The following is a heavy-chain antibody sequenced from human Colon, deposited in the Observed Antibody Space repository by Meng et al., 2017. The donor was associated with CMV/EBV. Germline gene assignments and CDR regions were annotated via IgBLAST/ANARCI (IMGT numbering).Heavy chain of an antibody. D-gene: IGHD3-3*01. V-gene: IGHV1-2*02. J-gene: IGHJ4*02. Sequence: QAHPMQSGAKTRGPGASGKISCKASGYTFTGYLIHWVRQAPGQGLEWMGWINPYSGDTIYAQKFEVGVTMTRDASITTAYLELSSLKSDDTAVYYCGTFGGDFDYWGQGTLVTVSS. CDR2: INPYSGDT. CDR1: GYTFTGYL. CDR3: GTFGGDFDY.